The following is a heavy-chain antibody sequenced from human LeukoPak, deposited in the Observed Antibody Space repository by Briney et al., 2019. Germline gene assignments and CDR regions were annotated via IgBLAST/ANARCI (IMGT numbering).Heavy chain of an antibody. CDR3: ARGEYRVLVH. D-gene: IGHD2/OR15-2a*01. Sequence: SQTLSLTCSVSGGPITSGDYYWSWIRQPPGKGTEWIEYIYHSDTTLYSPSLKSRVTISEDTSKNQFSLRLNSVTAADTAVYFCARGEYRVLVHWGQGALVTVSS. V-gene: IGHV4-30-4*08. CDR2: IYHSDTT. CDR1: GGPITSGDYY. J-gene: IGHJ4*02.